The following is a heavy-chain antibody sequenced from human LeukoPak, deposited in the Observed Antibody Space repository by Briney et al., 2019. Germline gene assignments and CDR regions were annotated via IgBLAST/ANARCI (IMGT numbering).Heavy chain of an antibody. CDR1: GDSIGGSY. V-gene: IGHV4-4*08. CDR3: VKHAGRDGYNFRE. J-gene: IGHJ4*02. CDR2: IYISGDT. Sequence: SETLSLICTVSGDSIGGSYWSWIRLPPGKGLEWIGYIYISGDTNYNPSLRGRVTISLDTSRNQFSLKLTSVSAADTAVYYCVKHAGRDGYNFRERGQGALVTVSS. D-gene: IGHD5-24*01.